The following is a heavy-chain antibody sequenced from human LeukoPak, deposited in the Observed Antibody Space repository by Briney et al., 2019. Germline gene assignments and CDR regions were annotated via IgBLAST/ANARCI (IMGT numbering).Heavy chain of an antibody. CDR2: SYPGDSDA. Sequence: ESLKIPCKGSRYSLPSYWISWVRQMPAKSLEWMGISYPGDSDARYSPSFQGRATISADRSISTAYLQWSSLKASDTAMYYCARHGVGSSWFGFDYWGQGTLVTVSS. V-gene: IGHV5-51*01. D-gene: IGHD6-6*01. J-gene: IGHJ4*02. CDR1: RYSLPSYW. CDR3: ARHGVGSSWFGFDY.